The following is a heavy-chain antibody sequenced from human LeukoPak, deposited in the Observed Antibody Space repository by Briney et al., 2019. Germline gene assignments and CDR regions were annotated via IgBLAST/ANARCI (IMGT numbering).Heavy chain of an antibody. CDR2: IYSGGST. CDR3: ARDGVGYSGYGPDYFDY. V-gene: IGHV3-66*01. Sequence: PGGSLRLSCAASGFTVSSNYMSWVRQAPGKGLEWVSVIYSGGSTYYADSVKGRFTISRDNSKNTPYLKMNSLRAEDTAVYYCARDGVGYSGYGPDYFDYWGQGTLVTVSS. D-gene: IGHD5-12*01. J-gene: IGHJ4*02. CDR1: GFTVSSNY.